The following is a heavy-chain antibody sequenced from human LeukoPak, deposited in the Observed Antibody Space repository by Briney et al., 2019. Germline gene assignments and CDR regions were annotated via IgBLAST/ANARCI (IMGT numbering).Heavy chain of an antibody. CDR1: GFTFSSYG. V-gene: IGHV3-33*05. Sequence: GGSLRLSCAASGFTFSSYGMHWVRQAPGKGLEWVAVISYDGSNKYYADSVKGRFTISRDNSKNTLFLQMNSLRAEDMAVYYCARIEWERLGRAFDIWGQGTMVTVSS. CDR2: ISYDGSNK. J-gene: IGHJ3*02. D-gene: IGHD1-26*01. CDR3: ARIEWERLGRAFDI.